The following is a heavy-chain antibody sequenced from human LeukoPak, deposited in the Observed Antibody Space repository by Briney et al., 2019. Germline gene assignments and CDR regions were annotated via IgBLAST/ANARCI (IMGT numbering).Heavy chain of an antibody. D-gene: IGHD2-2*01. Sequence: SETLSLTCTVSGGSISSYYWFWIRQSAGKGLEYIGRIDTSGSTNYNPSLKSRVTMSVDTSKNQFSLKVTSVTAADTAVYYCARGSIPAGNWFGPWGQGTLVTVSS. CDR1: GGSISSYY. CDR2: IDTSGST. J-gene: IGHJ5*02. V-gene: IGHV4-4*07. CDR3: ARGSIPAGNWFGP.